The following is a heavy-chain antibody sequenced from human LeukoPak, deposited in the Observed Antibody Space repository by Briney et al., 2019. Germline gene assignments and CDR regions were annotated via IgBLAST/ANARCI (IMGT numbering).Heavy chain of an antibody. V-gene: IGHV4-59*08. CDR3: ARHGREEYSYGLSYFDY. CDR1: GGSISSYY. D-gene: IGHD5-18*01. Sequence: SETLSLTCTVSGGSISSYYWSWIRQPPGKGLEWIGYIYYSGSTNYNPSLKSRVTISVDTSKNQFSLKLSSVTAADTAVYYCARHGREEYSYGLSYFDYWGQGTLVTVSS. CDR2: IYYSGST. J-gene: IGHJ4*02.